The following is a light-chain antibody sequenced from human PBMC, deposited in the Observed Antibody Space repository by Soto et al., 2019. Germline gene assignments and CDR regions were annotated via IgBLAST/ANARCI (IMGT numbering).Light chain of an antibody. CDR1: TSNIGAGYD. Sequence: QSVLTQPPSVSGAPGQRVTISCTGSTSNIGAGYDVQWYQQLPGTAPKLLIFGNTNRPSGVPDRISGSKSGTSASLAFTGLQADDEAEYHRQSFDSSLSGWVFGGGTKLTVL. V-gene: IGLV1-40*01. J-gene: IGLJ2*01. CDR2: GNT. CDR3: QSFDSSLSGWV.